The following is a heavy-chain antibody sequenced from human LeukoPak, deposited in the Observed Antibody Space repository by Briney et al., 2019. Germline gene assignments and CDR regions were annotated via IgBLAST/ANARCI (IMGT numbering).Heavy chain of an antibody. CDR1: GGSFSGYY. Sequence: SETLSLTCAVYGGSFSGYYWSWIRQPPGKGLEWIGEINHSGSTNYNPSLKSRVTISVDTSKNQFSLKLGSVTAADRAVYYCARGLRQRGGILAPFWGKGTTVTVSS. J-gene: IGHJ6*04. CDR3: ARGLRQRGGILAPF. D-gene: IGHD2-15*01. V-gene: IGHV4-34*01. CDR2: INHSGST.